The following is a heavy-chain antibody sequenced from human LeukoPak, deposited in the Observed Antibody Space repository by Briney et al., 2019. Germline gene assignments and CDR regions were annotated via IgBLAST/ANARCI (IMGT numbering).Heavy chain of an antibody. CDR1: GFTLSIYG. V-gene: IGHV3-30*02. Sequence: GGSLRLSCATSGFTLSIYGMHWVRQAPGKGLEWVAFIRYDGTSQYYADSVKGRFTISRDNSKNTLYLQMNSLRAEDTAVYYCATFQFDYWGQGTLVTVSS. CDR2: IRYDGTSQ. J-gene: IGHJ4*02. CDR3: ATFQFDY.